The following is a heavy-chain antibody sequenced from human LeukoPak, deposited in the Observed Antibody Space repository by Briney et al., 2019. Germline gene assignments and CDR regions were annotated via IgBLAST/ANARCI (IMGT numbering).Heavy chain of an antibody. J-gene: IGHJ5*02. CDR3: ARGLSFHLQYCSSTSCYGFDP. CDR1: GYTFTSYD. Sequence: ASVKVSCKASGYTFTSYDINWVRQATGQGLEWMGWMNPNSGNTGYAQKFQGRVTITRNTSISTAYMELSSLRSEDTAVYYCARGLSFHLQYCSSTSCYGFDPWGQGTLVTVSS. CDR2: MNPNSGNT. V-gene: IGHV1-8*03. D-gene: IGHD2-2*01.